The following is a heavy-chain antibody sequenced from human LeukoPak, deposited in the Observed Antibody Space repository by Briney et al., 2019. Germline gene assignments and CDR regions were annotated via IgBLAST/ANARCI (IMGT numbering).Heavy chain of an antibody. D-gene: IGHD2-2*01. CDR1: GGSISSGDYY. CDR2: IYYSGST. J-gene: IGHJ2*01. V-gene: IGHV4-30-4*08. Sequence: SQTLSLTCTVSGGSISSGDYYWSWIRQPPGKGLEWIGYIYYSGSTYYNPSLKSRVTISVDTSKNQFSLKLSSVTAADTAVYYCARERWHVVVPARPQGEWYFDLWGRGTLVTASS. CDR3: ARERWHVVVPARPQGEWYFDL.